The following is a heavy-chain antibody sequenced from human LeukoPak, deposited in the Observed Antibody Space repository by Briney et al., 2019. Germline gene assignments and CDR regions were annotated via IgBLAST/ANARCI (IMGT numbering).Heavy chain of an antibody. D-gene: IGHD1-1*01. Sequence: GGSLRLSCAASGFTFSSYGMHWVRQAPGKGLEWVAVISYDGSNKYYADSVEGRFTISRDNSKNTLYLQMNSLRAEDTAVYYCAKDHRPGLGKYYFDYWGQGTLVTVSS. CDR1: GFTFSSYG. J-gene: IGHJ4*02. V-gene: IGHV3-30*18. CDR3: AKDHRPGLGKYYFDY. CDR2: ISYDGSNK.